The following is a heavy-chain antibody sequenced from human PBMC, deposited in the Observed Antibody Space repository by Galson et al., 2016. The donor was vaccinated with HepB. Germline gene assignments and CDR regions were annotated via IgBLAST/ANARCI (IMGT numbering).Heavy chain of an antibody. J-gene: IGHJ4*02. Sequence: QSGAEVKKPGESLRISCMGSGYNFITYWISWVRQMPGKGLEWMGITYPRESDTRYSPSFPGQVTISADKSISTLYLHWSSLKASDTAMYYCARVMGQWLPYFWGQGTLVTVSS. V-gene: IGHV5-51*01. CDR2: TYPRESDT. CDR1: GYNFITYW. D-gene: IGHD6-19*01. CDR3: ARVMGQWLPYF.